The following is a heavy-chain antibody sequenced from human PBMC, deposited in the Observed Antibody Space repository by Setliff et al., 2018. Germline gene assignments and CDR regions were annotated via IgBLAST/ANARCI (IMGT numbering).Heavy chain of an antibody. CDR1: GGSISNSSFY. D-gene: IGHD6-19*01. CDR2: IYYGGTT. Sequence: PSETLSLTCSVSGGSISNSSFYWGWFRQAPGRGLEWIGNIYYGGTTNYNPSLKSRVTMSIDTSKNQFSLKLNSVTAADMAVYYCAREQWLDPPGYYYMDVWAKGTTVTVSS. V-gene: IGHV4-39*07. J-gene: IGHJ6*03. CDR3: AREQWLDPPGYYYMDV.